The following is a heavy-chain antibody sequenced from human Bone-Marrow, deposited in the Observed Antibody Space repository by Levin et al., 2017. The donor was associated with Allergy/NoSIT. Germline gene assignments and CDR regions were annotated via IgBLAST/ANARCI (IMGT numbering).Heavy chain of an antibody. CDR3: VKGPRGSSWYAFDM. V-gene: IGHV3-30*18. CDR2: ISYDGSIK. D-gene: IGHD6-13*01. J-gene: IGHJ3*02. CDR1: GFTFSSYA. Sequence: SCSASGFTFSSYAMHWVRQAPGKGLEWVSLISYDGSIKHYADSVEGRFTISRDHSENTLYLQMSSLRAEDTGVYYCVKGPRGSSWYAFDMWGQGTMVSVSS.